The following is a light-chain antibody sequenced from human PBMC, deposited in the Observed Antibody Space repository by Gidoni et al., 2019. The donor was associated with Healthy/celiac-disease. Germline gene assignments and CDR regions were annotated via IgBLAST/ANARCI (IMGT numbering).Light chain of an antibody. CDR2: LGS. CDR3: MQALQTGIT. J-gene: IGKJ4*01. Sequence: DIVMTQSPLSLPVTPGEPASISCRSSQSLLHSNGYNYLDWYLQKPGQSPQLLIYLGSNRASGVPDRFSGSGSGTDFTLKISRVEAEDVGVYYCMQALQTGITFXGXTKVEIK. CDR1: QSLLHSNGYNY. V-gene: IGKV2-28*01.